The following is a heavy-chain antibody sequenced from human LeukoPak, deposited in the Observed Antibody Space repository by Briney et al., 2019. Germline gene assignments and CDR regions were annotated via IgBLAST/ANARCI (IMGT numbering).Heavy chain of an antibody. CDR3: AKDGYEKWLLPYYYYGMDV. J-gene: IGHJ6*02. V-gene: IGHV3-30-3*01. CDR1: GFTFSTYT. CDR2: ISNDGHFK. Sequence: GGSLRLSCAASGFTFSTYTIHWVRQAPGKGLEWVAVISNDGHFKYYADSVKGRFTISRDNSKSTLFLQMNSLTIEDTAVYYCAKDGYEKWLLPYYYYGMDVWGQGTTVTVSS. D-gene: IGHD3-22*01.